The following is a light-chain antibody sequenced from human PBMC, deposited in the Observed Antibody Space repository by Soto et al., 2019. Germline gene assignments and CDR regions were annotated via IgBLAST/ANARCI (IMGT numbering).Light chain of an antibody. J-gene: IGKJ3*01. CDR2: AAS. CDR3: QQLNSYLSFT. V-gene: IGKV1-9*01. Sequence: DIQLTQSPSFLSASVGDRVTITCRASQGISSYLAWYQQKPGKAPKLLIYAASTLQSGVPSRFSGSESGTEFTLTISSLQPEDFATYYCQQLNSYLSFTFGPGTKVDIK. CDR1: QGISSY.